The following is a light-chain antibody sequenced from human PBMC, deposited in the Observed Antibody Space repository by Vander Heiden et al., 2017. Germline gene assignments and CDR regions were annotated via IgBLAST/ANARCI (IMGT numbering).Light chain of an antibody. CDR1: QSISSW. V-gene: IGKV1-5*01. J-gene: IGKJ2*02. CDR3: QQNYSSSLGT. Sequence: STLSASVGDRVTITCRASQSISSWLNWYQQKPGKAPKLLIYDASSLESGVPSRFSGSGSGTEFTLTISSLQPDDFATYYCQQNYSSSLGTFGQGTRLEIK. CDR2: DAS.